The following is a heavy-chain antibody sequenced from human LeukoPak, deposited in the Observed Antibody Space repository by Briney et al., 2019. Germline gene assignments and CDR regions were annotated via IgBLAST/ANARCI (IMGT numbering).Heavy chain of an antibody. CDR3: ARGLYRSGWYYFDY. D-gene: IGHD6-19*01. CDR1: GFTFSSYW. Sequence: GGSLRLSCAASGFTFSSYWMHWVRQAPGKGLVWVSRINSDGSTTSYADSVKGRFTISRDNAKNTLFLQMNSLRAEDTAVYYCARGLYRSGWYYFDYWGQGTLVTVSS. J-gene: IGHJ4*02. CDR2: INSDGSTT. V-gene: IGHV3-74*01.